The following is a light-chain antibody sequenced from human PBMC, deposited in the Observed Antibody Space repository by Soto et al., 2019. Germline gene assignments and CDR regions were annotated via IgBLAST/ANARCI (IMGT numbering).Light chain of an antibody. CDR2: AAS. CDR3: LQDYSSPIT. CDR1: QTISSW. V-gene: IGKV1-6*01. Sequence: IQMTQSPSTLSGSVGDRVTITCRASQTISSWLAWYQQKPGKAPKLLIYAASILQTGVPSRFSGSGSGSAFSLTITSLQPEDFATYYCLQDYSSPITFGQGTRLEIK. J-gene: IGKJ5*01.